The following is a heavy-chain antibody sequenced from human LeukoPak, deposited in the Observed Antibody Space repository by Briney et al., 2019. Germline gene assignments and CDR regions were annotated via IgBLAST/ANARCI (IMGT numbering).Heavy chain of an antibody. CDR1: GFTFGKYW. CDR3: AADSSGYYYVI. Sequence: PGGSLRLSCVASGFTFGKYWMSWVRQTPGKGLEWVSVIYSGGSTSYADSVKGRFTISRDNSKNTLYLQMNGLRAEDTAIYYCAADSSGYYYVIWGQGTLVTVSS. D-gene: IGHD3-22*01. J-gene: IGHJ4*02. CDR2: IYSGGST. V-gene: IGHV3-53*01.